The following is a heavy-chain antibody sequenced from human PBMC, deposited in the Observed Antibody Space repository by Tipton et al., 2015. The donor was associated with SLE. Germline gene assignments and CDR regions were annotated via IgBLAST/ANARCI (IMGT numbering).Heavy chain of an antibody. Sequence: SLRLSCSTSVFTFTSYCMYWVRQAPGTGMEWVSSISTGYSNVYYAESVRGRFTISRDNAQNTLYLQMNSLRAEDTALYYCVSPFTAVVQGTQYCGQGTLLTVSS. J-gene: IGHJ4*02. CDR2: ISTGYSNV. CDR1: VFTFTSYC. CDR3: VSPFTAVVQGTQY. V-gene: IGHV3-21*01. D-gene: IGHD3-10*01.